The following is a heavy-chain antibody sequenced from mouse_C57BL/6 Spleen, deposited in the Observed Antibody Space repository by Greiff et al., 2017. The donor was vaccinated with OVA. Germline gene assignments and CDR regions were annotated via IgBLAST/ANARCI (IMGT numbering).Heavy chain of an antibody. J-gene: IGHJ4*01. Sequence: QVQLQQPGAELVMPGASVKLSCKASGYTFTSYWMHWVKQRPGQGLEWIGEIDPSDSYTNYNQKFKGKSTLTVDKSSSTAYMQLSSLTSEDSAVYYGARSSGYSYYAMDYWGQGTSVTVSS. CDR3: ARSSGYSYYAMDY. V-gene: IGHV1-69*01. CDR1: GYTFTSYW. CDR2: IDPSDSYT. D-gene: IGHD3-2*02.